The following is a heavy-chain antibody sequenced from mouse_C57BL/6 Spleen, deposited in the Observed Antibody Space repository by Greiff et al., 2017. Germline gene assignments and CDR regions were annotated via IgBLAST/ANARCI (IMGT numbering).Heavy chain of an antibody. J-gene: IGHJ2*01. Sequence: EVQRVESGAELVRPGASVKLSCTASGFNIKDDYMHWVKQRPEQGLEWIGWIDPENGDTEYASKFQGKATITADTSSNTAYLQLSSLTSEDTAVYYCTGEATQIFDYWGQGTTLTVSS. CDR2: IDPENGDT. D-gene: IGHD3-2*02. CDR1: GFNIKDDY. V-gene: IGHV14-4*01. CDR3: TGEATQIFDY.